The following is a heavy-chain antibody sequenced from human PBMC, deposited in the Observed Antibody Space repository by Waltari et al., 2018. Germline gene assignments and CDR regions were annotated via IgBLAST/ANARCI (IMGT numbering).Heavy chain of an antibody. Sequence: QVQLQQSGPGLVKPSQTLSLSCAIPGDSVSSNSAAWNWIRHSPSRGQAWLGRTYYRSKWYNDYAVSVKSRITINPDTSKNQFSLQLNSVTPEDTAVYYCARSSRAVAEVRQGGNYYYYYGMDVWGQGTTVTVSS. CDR2: TYYRSKWYN. CDR3: ARSSRAVAEVRQGGNYYYYYGMDV. D-gene: IGHD6-19*01. V-gene: IGHV6-1*01. CDR1: GDSVSSNSAA. J-gene: IGHJ6*02.